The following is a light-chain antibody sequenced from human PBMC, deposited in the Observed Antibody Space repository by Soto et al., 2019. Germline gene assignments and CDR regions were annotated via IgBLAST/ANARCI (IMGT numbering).Light chain of an antibody. CDR2: DVT. V-gene: IGLV2-11*01. CDR1: SSDVGGYNY. CDR3: CSYAGNYTYV. Sequence: QSVLTQPRSVSGSPGQSVTISCTGTSSDVGGYNYVSWYQHHPGKAPKLMIYDVTKRPSGVRDRFSASKSGNTASLTISGLQAEDEADYYCCSYAGNYTYVFGTGTKVTVL. J-gene: IGLJ1*01.